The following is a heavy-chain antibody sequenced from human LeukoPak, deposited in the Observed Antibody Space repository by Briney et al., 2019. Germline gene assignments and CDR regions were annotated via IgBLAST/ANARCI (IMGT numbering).Heavy chain of an antibody. CDR3: ARRGGWYKNAFDI. D-gene: IGHD6-19*01. CDR1: GGSFSGYY. J-gene: IGHJ3*02. V-gene: IGHV4-34*01. CDR2: INHSGST. Sequence: SETLSLTCAVYGGSFSGYYWGWIRQPPGKGLEWIGEINHSGSTNYNPSLKSRVTISVDTSKNQFSLRLSSVTAADTAVYYCARRGGWYKNAFDIWGQGTMVTVSS.